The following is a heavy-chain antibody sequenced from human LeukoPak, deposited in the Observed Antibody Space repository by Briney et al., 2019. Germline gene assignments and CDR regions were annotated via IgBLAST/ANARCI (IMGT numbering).Heavy chain of an antibody. D-gene: IGHD5-24*01. Sequence: PGGSLRLSCAASGFTFSSYGMHWVRQAPGKGLEWVAVIWYDGSNKYYADSMKGRFTISRDNSKNTLYLQMNSLRAEDTAVYYCARDSTPRDGYNDYWGQGTLVTVSS. J-gene: IGHJ4*02. CDR3: ARDSTPRDGYNDY. V-gene: IGHV3-33*01. CDR1: GFTFSSYG. CDR2: IWYDGSNK.